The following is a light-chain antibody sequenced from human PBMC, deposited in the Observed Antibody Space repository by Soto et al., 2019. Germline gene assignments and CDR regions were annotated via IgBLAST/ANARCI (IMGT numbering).Light chain of an antibody. CDR2: DAS. CDR1: QSVSGTY. V-gene: IGKV3D-20*01. Sequence: EIVLTQSPATLSLSPGERATLSCGASQSVSGTYLAWYQQKFGLAPRLLIYDASTRATGIPVRFSGSGSGTDFTLTIGRLEPEDSAVYYCQQYGTSPWTFGQGTKVDI. CDR3: QQYGTSPWT. J-gene: IGKJ1*01.